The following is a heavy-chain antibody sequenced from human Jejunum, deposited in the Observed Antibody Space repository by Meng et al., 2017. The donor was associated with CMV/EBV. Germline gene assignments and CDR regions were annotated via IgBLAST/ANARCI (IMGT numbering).Heavy chain of an antibody. J-gene: IGHJ4*02. Sequence: SGYTFSNCGFSWVRQAPGQGLEWMGWINAHSGDRNYAQNLQGRVTLTTDTSTSTAYMELGSLRSDDTAVYYCTRDLCSGGTCYTGFDYWGQGTLVTVSS. CDR1: GYTFSNCG. CDR3: TRDLCSGGTCYTGFDY. D-gene: IGHD2-15*01. V-gene: IGHV1-18*01. CDR2: INAHSGDR.